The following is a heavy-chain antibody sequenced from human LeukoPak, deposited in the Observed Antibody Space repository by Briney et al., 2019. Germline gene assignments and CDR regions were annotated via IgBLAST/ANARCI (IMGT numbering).Heavy chain of an antibody. CDR2: IMEDGSVQ. CDR3: AKDRIGGALEF. J-gene: IGHJ4*02. Sequence: PGGSLRLSCAASGFTVSSNYMSWVRQAPGKGLEWVACIMEDGSVQKYVDSVRGRFTISRDNARSSLYLQMNSLRVEDTAVYYCAKDRIGGALEFWGQGTLATVSS. CDR1: GFTVSSNY. V-gene: IGHV3-7*01. D-gene: IGHD4-23*01.